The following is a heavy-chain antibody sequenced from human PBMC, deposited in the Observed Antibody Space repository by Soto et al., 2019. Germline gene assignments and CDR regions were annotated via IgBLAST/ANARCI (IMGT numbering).Heavy chain of an antibody. Sequence: SETLSLTCAVSGYSISSGYYWGWIRQPPWKGLEWIGSIYHSGITYYNPSLKSRVTISVDTSKSQFSVKLSSVTAADTAVYYCATRDGAPGAAFATWAQGTILTLSS. CDR2: IYHSGIT. D-gene: IGHD3-10*01. CDR3: ATRDGAPGAAFAT. V-gene: IGHV4-38-2*01. J-gene: IGHJ3*02. CDR1: GYSISSGYY.